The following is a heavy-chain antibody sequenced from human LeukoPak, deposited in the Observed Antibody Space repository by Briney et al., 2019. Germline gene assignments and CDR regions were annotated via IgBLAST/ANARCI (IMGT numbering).Heavy chain of an antibody. CDR2: IWYDGSNK. V-gene: IGHV3-33*01. Sequence: GGSLRLSCAASGFTFSSYGMHWVRQAPGKGLEWVAVIWYDGSNKYYADSVKGRFTISRDNSKNTLYLQMNSLRAEDTAVYYCARDDGSGSYSCDPNDAFDIWGQGTMVTVSS. CDR3: ARDDGSGSYSCDPNDAFDI. D-gene: IGHD3-10*01. CDR1: GFTFSSYG. J-gene: IGHJ3*02.